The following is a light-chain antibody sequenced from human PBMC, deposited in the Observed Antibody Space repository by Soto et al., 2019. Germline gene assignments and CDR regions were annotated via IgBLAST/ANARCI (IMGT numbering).Light chain of an antibody. CDR1: SSGVGSYNL. V-gene: IGLV2-23*02. CDR3: CSYAGSSTFYV. J-gene: IGLJ1*01. Sequence: QSALTQPASVSGSPLHSITISCTGTSSGVGSYNLISWYQQYPGKAPKLMIYEVSKRPSGVSNRFSGSKSGNTASLTISGLQAEDEADYYCCSYAGSSTFYVFGTGTKVTVL. CDR2: EVS.